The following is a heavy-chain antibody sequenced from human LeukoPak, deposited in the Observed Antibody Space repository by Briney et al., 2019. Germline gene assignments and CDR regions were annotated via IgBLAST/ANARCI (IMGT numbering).Heavy chain of an antibody. V-gene: IGHV3-66*02. D-gene: IGHD5-18*01. CDR2: IYSGGST. CDR1: GFTVSSNY. Sequence: GGSLRLSCAASGFTVSSNYMSWVRQAPGKGLEWVSVIYSGGSTYYADSVKGRFTISRDNSKNTLYLQMNSLRAEDTAVYYCATSPLGYSYGKRDYYYYGMDVWGQGTTVTVSS. J-gene: IGHJ6*02. CDR3: ATSPLGYSYGKRDYYYYGMDV.